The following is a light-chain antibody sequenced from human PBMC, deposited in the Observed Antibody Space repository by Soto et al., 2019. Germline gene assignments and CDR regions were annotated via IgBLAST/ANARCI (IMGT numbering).Light chain of an antibody. CDR2: WAS. CDR3: QQYESTPPT. V-gene: IGKV4-1*01. CDR1: QSVLYSSSNKNY. J-gene: IGKJ2*01. Sequence: DIVMTQSPDSLAVSLGERATINCKSSQSVLYSSSNKNYLAWYQQRPGQPPKLLIYWASTRESGVPDRFSGSGSGTDFTLTITSLQAEDVAVYYCQQYESTPPTFGQGTKFEIK.